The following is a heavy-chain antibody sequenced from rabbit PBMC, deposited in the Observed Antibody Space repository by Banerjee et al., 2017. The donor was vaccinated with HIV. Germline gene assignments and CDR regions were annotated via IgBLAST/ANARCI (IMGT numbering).Heavy chain of an antibody. CDR1: GIDFTKYY. Sequence: QLTETGGGLVQPGGSLTLSCKASGIDFTKYYITWVRQAPGKGLEWIGYIEPLFGNTSYANWVNGRFTISSHNAQNTLYLQLSSLTAADTATYFCARYDNIGYVYGRLWGPGTLVTVS. V-gene: IGHV1S7*01. CDR3: ARYDNIGYVYGRL. J-gene: IGHJ6*01. D-gene: IGHD6-1*01. CDR2: IEPLFGNT.